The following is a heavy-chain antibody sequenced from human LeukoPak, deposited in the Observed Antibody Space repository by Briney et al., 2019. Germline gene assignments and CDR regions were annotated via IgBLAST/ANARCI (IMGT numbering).Heavy chain of an antibody. CDR2: XXAYDGNT. J-gene: IGHJ3*02. Sequence: ASVKVSCKASGYTFSRYGITWVRQAPGQGLEWXXXXXAYDGNTNFAQNFQARVTMTTDTSTNTAYMELRSLRSDDTAVYYCARQSFIAGDNWNYVLNGDDALDIWGQGTMVTVSS. CDR1: GYTFSRYG. CDR3: ARQSFIAGDNWNYVLNGDDALDI. D-gene: IGHD1-7*01. V-gene: IGHV1-18*01.